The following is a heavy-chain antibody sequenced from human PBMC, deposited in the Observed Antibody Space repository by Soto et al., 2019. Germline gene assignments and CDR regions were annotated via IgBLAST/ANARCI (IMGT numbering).Heavy chain of an antibody. J-gene: IGHJ6*02. CDR1: GGTFSSYT. CDR3: ARSGVPGGTGYYYQYYGMEV. D-gene: IGHD2-2*01. V-gene: IGHV1-69*02. CDR2: IIPILGIA. Sequence: SVKVSCKASGGTFSSYTISWVRQAPGQGLEWMGRIIPILGIANYAQKLQGRVTMTTDTSTSTAYMELRSLRSDDTAVYYCARSGVPGGTGYYYQYYGMEVWGQGTTVTVSS.